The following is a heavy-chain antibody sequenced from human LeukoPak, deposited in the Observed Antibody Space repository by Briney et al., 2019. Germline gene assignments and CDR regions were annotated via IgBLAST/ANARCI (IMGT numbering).Heavy chain of an antibody. CDR1: GGSVSGYY. CDR2: IHYSGST. V-gene: IGHV4-59*02. Sequence: SETLSLTCTVSGGSVSGYYWSWIRQPPGKGLEWIGDIHYSGSTNYNPSLKSRVTISVDTSKNQFSLKLSSVTAADTAIYYCARGGSKQWLVDDSWGQGTLVTVSS. CDR3: ARGGSKQWLVDDS. J-gene: IGHJ4*02. D-gene: IGHD6-19*01.